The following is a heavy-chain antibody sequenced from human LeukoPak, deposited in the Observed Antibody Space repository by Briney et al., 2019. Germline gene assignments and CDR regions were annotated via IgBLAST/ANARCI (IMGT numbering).Heavy chain of an antibody. CDR2: IDGGAGAA. CDR1: GFTFSNFA. Sequence: GGSLRLSCAASGFTFSNFAMSWVRQTPGKGLEWVSSIDGGAGAAYYADSVKGRFTVSRDDSKNTLYLQMYSLRAEDTAIYYCAKDATPYNAIWDYLDHWGQGTLVTVSS. J-gene: IGHJ4*02. CDR3: AKDATPYNAIWDYLDH. V-gene: IGHV3-23*01. D-gene: IGHD5-24*01.